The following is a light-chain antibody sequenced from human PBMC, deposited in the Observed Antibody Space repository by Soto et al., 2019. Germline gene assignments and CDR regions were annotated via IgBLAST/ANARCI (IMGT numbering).Light chain of an antibody. CDR2: EDN. V-gene: IGLV6-57*04. J-gene: IGLJ2*01. CDR1: SGSIASYY. Sequence: NFMLTQPHSVSESPGKTVTLSCTRSSGSIASYYVQWYLQRPGSAPTTVIYEDNQRPSGVPDRFSGSIDSSSNSASLTISGLNTEDEADYYCQSYDSSNVVFGGGTKLTVL. CDR3: QSYDSSNVV.